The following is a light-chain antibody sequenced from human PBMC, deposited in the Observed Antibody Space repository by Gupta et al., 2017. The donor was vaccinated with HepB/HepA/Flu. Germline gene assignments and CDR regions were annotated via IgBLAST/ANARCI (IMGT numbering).Light chain of an antibody. Sequence: DIVMTQSPDCLTVSLGERATIKCKSSQSVLYSYNNKSYLAWYQQRPGQPPKLLIYWASTRESGVPDRFSGSGSGTDFTLTISSLQAEDVAVYYCQQYFTTPLTFGGGTKVEIK. CDR3: QQYFTTPLT. CDR1: QSVLYSYNNKSY. CDR2: WAS. J-gene: IGKJ4*01. V-gene: IGKV4-1*01.